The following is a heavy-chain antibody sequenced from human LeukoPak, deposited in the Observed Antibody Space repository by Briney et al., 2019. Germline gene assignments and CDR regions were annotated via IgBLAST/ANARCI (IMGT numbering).Heavy chain of an antibody. J-gene: IGHJ4*02. D-gene: IGHD5-24*01. CDR2: ISGYQGST. V-gene: IGHV1-18*01. CDR3: ARSDLGTITAGAFNY. CDR1: GYTFTNYG. Sequence: GALVKLSCKASGYTFTNYGITWVRQAPGQGLEWMGWISGYQGSTKYAQNFQGRVTMTIDTSTSTAYMDLRSLRSDDTAIYFCARSDLGTITAGAFNYWGQGTLVAVSS.